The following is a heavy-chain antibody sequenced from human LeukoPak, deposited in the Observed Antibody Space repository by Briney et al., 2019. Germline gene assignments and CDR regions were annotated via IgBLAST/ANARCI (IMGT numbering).Heavy chain of an antibody. CDR1: GFTFDDYA. Sequence: PGGSLRLSCAASGFTFDDYAMHWVRQAPGKGLEWVSGISWNSGSIGYADSVKGRFTISRDNAKNSLYLQMNSLRAEDMALYYCAKAGADTGPTISLGNAFDIWGQGTMVTVSS. D-gene: IGHD3-3*01. J-gene: IGHJ3*02. CDR2: ISWNSGSI. CDR3: AKAGADTGPTISLGNAFDI. V-gene: IGHV3-9*03.